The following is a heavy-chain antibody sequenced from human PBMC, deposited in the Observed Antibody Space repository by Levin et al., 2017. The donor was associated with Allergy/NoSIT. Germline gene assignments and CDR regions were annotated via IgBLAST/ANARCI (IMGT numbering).Heavy chain of an antibody. D-gene: IGHD3-22*01. CDR2: IIPILGIA. V-gene: IGHV1-69*04. CDR1: GGTFSSYA. Sequence: KISCKASGGTFSSYAISWVRQAPGQGLEWMGRIIPILGIANYAQKFQGRVTITADKSTSTAYMELSSLRSEDTAVYYCARVSSSGYEDFDYWGQGTLVTVSS. CDR3: ARVSSSGYEDFDY. J-gene: IGHJ4*02.